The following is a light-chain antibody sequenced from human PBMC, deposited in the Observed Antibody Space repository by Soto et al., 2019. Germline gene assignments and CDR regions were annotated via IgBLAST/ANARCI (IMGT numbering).Light chain of an antibody. CDR3: CSYAGSRV. V-gene: IGLV2-23*01. CDR2: EGS. CDR1: SSDVGSYNL. J-gene: IGLJ3*02. Sequence: QSALTQPASVSGSPGQSITISCTGTSSDVGSYNLVSWYQQHPGKAPKLMIYEGSKRPSGVSNRFSGSKSGNTASLTISGLQAEDEADYYCCSYAGSRVFGGGTKRTVL.